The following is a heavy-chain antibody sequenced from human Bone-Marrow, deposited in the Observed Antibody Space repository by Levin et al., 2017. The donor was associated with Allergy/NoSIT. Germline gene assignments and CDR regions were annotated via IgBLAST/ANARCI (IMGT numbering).Heavy chain of an antibody. D-gene: IGHD3-3*01. Sequence: HTGGSLRLSCAASGFTFDLSGMHWVRQAPGKGLEWVALISYDGRNKYYSDSVKGRFTISRDNSNNTLYLQMNSLGAADTAVYYCARTGEDDWSGYYTGHNWFDPWGQGTLVTVSS. V-gene: IGHV3-30*03. J-gene: IGHJ5*02. CDR1: GFTFDLSG. CDR2: ISYDGRNK. CDR3: ARTGEDDWSGYYTGHNWFDP.